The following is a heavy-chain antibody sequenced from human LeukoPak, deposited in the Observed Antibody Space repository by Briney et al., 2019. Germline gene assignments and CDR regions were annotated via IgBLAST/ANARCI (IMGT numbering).Heavy chain of an antibody. CDR3: ARDPTSSWDTAFDI. Sequence: GGSLRLSCAASGFTFDDYAMHWVRQAPGKGLEWVSGICWNSGNIDYADPVKGRFTISRGNAKNSLYLQMTSLRAEDTAVYYCARDPTSSWDTAFDIWGQGTMVTVSS. D-gene: IGHD5-18*01. J-gene: IGHJ3*02. CDR2: ICWNSGNI. V-gene: IGHV3-9*01. CDR1: GFTFDDYA.